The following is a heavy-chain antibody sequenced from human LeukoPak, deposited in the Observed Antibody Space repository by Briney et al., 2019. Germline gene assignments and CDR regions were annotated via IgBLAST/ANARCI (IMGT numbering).Heavy chain of an antibody. CDR1: GGSVTSGSYY. D-gene: IGHD5-24*01. CDR3: ATSLESYYYMDV. J-gene: IGHJ6*03. Sequence: PSETLSLTCTISGGSVTSGSYYWSWIRQPPEKGLEWIGYIYYTGSTDYNPSLKSRVTISVETSKNQFSLQLISVTAADTAIYYCATSLESYYYMDVWGKGTTVTVSS. V-gene: IGHV4-61*01. CDR2: IYYTGST.